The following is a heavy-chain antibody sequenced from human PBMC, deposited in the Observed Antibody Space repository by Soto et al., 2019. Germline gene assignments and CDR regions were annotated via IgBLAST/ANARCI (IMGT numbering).Heavy chain of an antibody. CDR2: IYSGGST. CDR3: ASVGNYSSSWYDLPYYGMDV. CDR1: GFTVSSNY. V-gene: IGHV3-53*01. Sequence: EVQLVESGGGLIQPGGSLRLSCAASGFTVSSNYMSWVRQAPGKGLEWVSVIYSGGSTYYADSVKGRFTISRDNSKNTLYLQMNSLRAEDTAVYYCASVGNYSSSWYDLPYYGMDVWGQGTTVTVSS. J-gene: IGHJ6*02. D-gene: IGHD6-13*01.